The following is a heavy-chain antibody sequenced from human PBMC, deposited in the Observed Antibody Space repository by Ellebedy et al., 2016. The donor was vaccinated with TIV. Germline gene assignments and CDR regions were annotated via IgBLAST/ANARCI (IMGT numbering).Heavy chain of an antibody. D-gene: IGHD1-1*01. Sequence: AASVKVSCKASGYTFASYDINWVRQASGQGLEWMGWMNPNSGNTGYAQKFQGRVTMTRTTSISTAFMELSSLRSEETAVYYCARDRRENWSSYLVDHWGQGTLVPVSS. CDR3: ARDRRENWSSYLVDH. CDR1: GYTFASYD. CDR2: MNPNSGNT. V-gene: IGHV1-8*01. J-gene: IGHJ4*02.